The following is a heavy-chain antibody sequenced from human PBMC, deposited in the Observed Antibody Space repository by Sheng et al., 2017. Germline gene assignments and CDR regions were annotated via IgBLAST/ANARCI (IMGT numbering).Heavy chain of an antibody. CDR3: ARGNYYNSGSLFRWFDP. Sequence: EVQLVESGGGVVRPGGSLRLSCAASGFNFDDYGMNWVRQAPGKGLEWVSGINWNGASTGYAESVKGRFTISRDNAKKSLDLQMNSLRDEDTALYHCARGNYYNSGSLFRWFDPWGQGTLVTVSS. CDR1: GFNFDDYG. J-gene: IGHJ5*02. CDR2: INWNGAST. D-gene: IGHD3-10*01. V-gene: IGHV3-20*01.